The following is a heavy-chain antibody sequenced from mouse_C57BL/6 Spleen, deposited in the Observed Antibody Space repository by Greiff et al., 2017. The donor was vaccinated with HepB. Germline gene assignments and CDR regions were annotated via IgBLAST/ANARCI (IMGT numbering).Heavy chain of an antibody. CDR3: ARGLIYYDYDEGAWFAY. D-gene: IGHD2-4*01. J-gene: IGHJ3*01. V-gene: IGHV1-80*01. Sequence: QVQLQQSGAELVKPGASVKISCKASGYAFSSYWMNWVKQRPGKGLEWIGQIYPGDGDTNYNGKFKGKATLTADKSSSTAYMQLSSLTSEDSAVYFWARGLIYYDYDEGAWFAYWGQGTLVTVSA. CDR2: IYPGDGDT. CDR1: GYAFSSYW.